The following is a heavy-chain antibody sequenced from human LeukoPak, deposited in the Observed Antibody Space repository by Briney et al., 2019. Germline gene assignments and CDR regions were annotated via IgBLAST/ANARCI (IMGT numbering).Heavy chain of an antibody. CDR3: AGLGGTYYYGSGTKGYFDY. J-gene: IGHJ4*02. Sequence: GGSLRLSCAASGFTFSSYAMHWVRQAPGKGLEWVAVISYDGSNKYYADSVKGRFTISRDDSKNTLYLQMNSLRAEDTAVYYCAGLGGTYYYGSGTKGYFDYWAREPWSPSPQ. D-gene: IGHD3-10*01. CDR1: GFTFSSYA. V-gene: IGHV3-30*04. CDR2: ISYDGSNK.